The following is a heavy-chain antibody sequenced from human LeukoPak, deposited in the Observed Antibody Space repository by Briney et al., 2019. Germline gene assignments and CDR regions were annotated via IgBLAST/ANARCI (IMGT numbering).Heavy chain of an antibody. Sequence: SETLSLTCAVYGGSFSGYYWSWIRQPPGKGLEWIGEINHSGSTNYNPSLKSRVTISVDTSKNQFSLKLSSVTAADTAVYYCARGRWERWLQGGGFDYWGQGTLVTVSS. J-gene: IGHJ4*02. CDR1: GGSFSGYY. CDR2: INHSGST. D-gene: IGHD5-24*01. CDR3: ARGRWERWLQGGGFDY. V-gene: IGHV4-34*01.